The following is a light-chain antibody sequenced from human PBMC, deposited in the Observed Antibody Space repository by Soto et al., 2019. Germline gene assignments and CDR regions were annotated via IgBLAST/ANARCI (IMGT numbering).Light chain of an antibody. CDR2: GAS. Sequence: EIVMTQSPATLSVSPGERATLSCRASQSVSSKFAWYQQKPGQAPSLRIHGASTRATGIPARFSGSGSGTEFTLTISSLQSEDFAVYYCQQYNNWPPCTFGQGTKV. CDR1: QSVSSK. V-gene: IGKV3-15*01. CDR3: QQYNNWPPCT. J-gene: IGKJ1*01.